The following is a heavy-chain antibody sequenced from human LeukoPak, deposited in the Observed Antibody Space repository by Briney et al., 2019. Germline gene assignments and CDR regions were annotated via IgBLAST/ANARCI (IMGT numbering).Heavy chain of an antibody. CDR2: IYYSGST. D-gene: IGHD3-10*01. Sequence: SETLSLTCTVSGGSISSYYWSWIRQPPGKGLEWIGYIYYSGSTNYNPSPKSRVTISVDTSKNQFSLKLSSVTAADTAVYYCARWWDYGSGSYYRNWFDPWGQGTLVTVSS. CDR1: GGSISSYY. CDR3: ARWWDYGSGSYYRNWFDP. J-gene: IGHJ5*02. V-gene: IGHV4-59*01.